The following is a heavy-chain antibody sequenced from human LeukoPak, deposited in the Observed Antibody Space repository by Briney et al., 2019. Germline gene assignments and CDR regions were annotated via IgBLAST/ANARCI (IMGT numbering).Heavy chain of an antibody. J-gene: IGHJ3*02. V-gene: IGHV3-23*01. CDR2: ISGSGGST. CDR1: GFTFDDYA. CDR3: AKDEQWLVPDDAFDI. Sequence: GGSLRLSCAASGFTFDDYAMHWVRQAPGKGLEWVSAISGSGGSTYYADSVKGRFTISRDNSKNTLYLQMNSLRAEDTAVYYCAKDEQWLVPDDAFDIWGQGTMVTVSS. D-gene: IGHD6-19*01.